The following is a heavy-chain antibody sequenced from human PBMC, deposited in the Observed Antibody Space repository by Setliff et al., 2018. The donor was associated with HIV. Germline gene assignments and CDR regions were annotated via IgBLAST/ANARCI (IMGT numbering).Heavy chain of an antibody. Sequence: GASVKVSCKASGYTFTGYYIYWVRQAPGQGLEWMGWINPHSGGTNYAQKFQGRVTMTRDTSISTAYMELSSLRSEDTAVYYCARSPYSGRLVPWGQGTLVTSPQ. CDR1: GYTFTGYY. D-gene: IGHD5-12*01. CDR2: INPHSGGT. V-gene: IGHV1-2*02. CDR3: ARSPYSGRLVP. J-gene: IGHJ5*02.